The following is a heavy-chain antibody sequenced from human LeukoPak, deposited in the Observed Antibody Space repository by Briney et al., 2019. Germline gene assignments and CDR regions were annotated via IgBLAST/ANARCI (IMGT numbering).Heavy chain of an antibody. J-gene: IGHJ4*02. V-gene: IGHV4-4*09. D-gene: IGHD3-10*01. Sequence: SETLSLTCTVSGGSISSYYWSWIRQPPGKGLEWIGYIYTSGSTNYNPSLKSRVTISVDTSKNQFSLKLSSVTAADTAVYYCARHNRVRGATFDYWDQGTLVTVSS. CDR1: GGSISSYY. CDR2: IYTSGST. CDR3: ARHNRVRGATFDY.